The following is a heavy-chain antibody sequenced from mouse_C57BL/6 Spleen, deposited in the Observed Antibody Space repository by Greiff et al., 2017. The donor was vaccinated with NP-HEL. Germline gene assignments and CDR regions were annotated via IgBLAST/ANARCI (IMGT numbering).Heavy chain of an antibody. CDR3: ARDDNYGDYYAMDD. V-gene: IGHV1-64*01. Sequence: QVQLKQSGAELVKPGASVKLSCKASGYTFTSYWMHWVKQRPGQGLEWIGMIHPNSGSTNYNEKFKSKATLTVDKSSSTAYMQLSSLTSEDSAVYYCARDDNYGDYYAMDDWGQGTSVTVSS. J-gene: IGHJ4*01. CDR1: GYTFTSYW. D-gene: IGHD2-1*01. CDR2: IHPNSGST.